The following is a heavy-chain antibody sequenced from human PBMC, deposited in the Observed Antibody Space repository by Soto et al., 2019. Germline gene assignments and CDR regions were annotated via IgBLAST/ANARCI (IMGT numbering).Heavy chain of an antibody. CDR2: INPGGDST. Sequence: ASVKVSCKATGNTLRDSYIHWVRQAPGQGLEWMGIINPGGDSTTYAQKVQGRVTMTRDTSTSTVYMELRSLTSEDTAVYYCVREGEWYYLKDWGQGTLVTVSS. CDR3: VREGEWYYLKD. J-gene: IGHJ4*02. CDR1: GNTLRDSY. D-gene: IGHD3-10*01. V-gene: IGHV1-46*04.